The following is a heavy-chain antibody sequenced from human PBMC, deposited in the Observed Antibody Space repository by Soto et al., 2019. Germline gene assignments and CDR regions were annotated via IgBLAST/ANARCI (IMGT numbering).Heavy chain of an antibody. J-gene: IGHJ6*02. V-gene: IGHV4-59*01. CDR2: IYHSGST. CDR1: GGSIGGDS. Sequence: SETLSLTCTVSGGSIGGDSWSWIRQSPGKGLDFIGYIYHSGSTNYNPSLKSRVTISMDTSKNQFSLRLSSVTAADTAVYYCARAGIVQVSYAMDVWGQGTTVT. CDR3: ARAGIVQVSYAMDV. D-gene: IGHD2-8*01.